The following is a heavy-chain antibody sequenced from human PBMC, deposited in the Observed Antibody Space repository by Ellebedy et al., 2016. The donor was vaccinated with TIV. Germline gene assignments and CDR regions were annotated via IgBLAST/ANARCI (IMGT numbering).Heavy chain of an antibody. D-gene: IGHD6-13*01. CDR3: ARLRAGQGYFDS. CDR2: IYPGDSDT. CDR1: GYSFTTYW. Sequence: GESLKISXMGSGYSFTTYWIGWVRQMPGKGLEWMAIIYPGDSDTRYSPSFQGQVTISADKSISTAYLQWSSLKASDTAMYYCARLRAGQGYFDSWGQGTLVTVSS. J-gene: IGHJ4*02. V-gene: IGHV5-51*01.